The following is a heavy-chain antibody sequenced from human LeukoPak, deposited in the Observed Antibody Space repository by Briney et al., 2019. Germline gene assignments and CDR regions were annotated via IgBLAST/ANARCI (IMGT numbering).Heavy chain of an antibody. V-gene: IGHV1-2*02. CDR3: ARGLKYGTNYYMDV. Sequence: ASVKVSCKASGYTFTGYYMHWVRQAPGQGLEWMGWINPNSGGTNYAQKFQGRVTMTRDTSISTAYMELSRLRSDDTAVYYCARGLKYGTNYYMDVWGKGTTVTVSS. CDR2: INPNSGGT. D-gene: IGHD1-26*01. J-gene: IGHJ6*03. CDR1: GYTFTGYY.